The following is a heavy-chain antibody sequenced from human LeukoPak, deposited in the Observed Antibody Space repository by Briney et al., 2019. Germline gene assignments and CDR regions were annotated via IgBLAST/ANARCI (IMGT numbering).Heavy chain of an antibody. CDR1: GFTFDDYA. V-gene: IGHV3-9*01. Sequence: GRSLRLSCAASGFTFDDYAMHWVRQAPGKGLEWVSGISWNSGSIGYADSVKGRFTISRDNAKNSLYLQMNSLRAEDTALYYCAKDGPDGTQGYWGQGTLVTVSS. CDR2: ISWNSGSI. J-gene: IGHJ4*02. CDR3: AKDGPDGTQGY. D-gene: IGHD1-14*01.